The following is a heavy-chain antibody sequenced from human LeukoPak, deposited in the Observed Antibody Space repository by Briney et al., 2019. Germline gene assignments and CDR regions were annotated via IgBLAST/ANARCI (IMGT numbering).Heavy chain of an antibody. J-gene: IGHJ4*02. Sequence: GGSLRLSCAASGFTFSSYSMNWVRQAPGKGLEWVSSISSSSSYIYYADSVKGRFTISRDNSKNTLYLQMNSLRAEDTAVYYCAKDVAPGTDYWGQGTLVTVSS. CDR1: GFTFSSYS. CDR3: AKDVAPGTDY. D-gene: IGHD1-26*01. V-gene: IGHV3-21*04. CDR2: ISSSSSYI.